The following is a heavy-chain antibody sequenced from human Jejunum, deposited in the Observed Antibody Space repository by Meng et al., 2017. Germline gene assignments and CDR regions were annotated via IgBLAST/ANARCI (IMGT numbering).Heavy chain of an antibody. Sequence: HVQLVQSAAEVKGPGASVKVSCKASGYTFTDYYLYWVRQAPGQGLGWMGRINTRTGGTINTQKVYGRVTMTRDTSISTAYMELSRLRSDDTAVYYCARELISYAFDYWGQGSLVTVSS. CDR2: INTRTGGT. D-gene: IGHD1-26*01. V-gene: IGHV1-2*06. CDR3: ARELISYAFDY. J-gene: IGHJ4*02. CDR1: GYTFTDYY.